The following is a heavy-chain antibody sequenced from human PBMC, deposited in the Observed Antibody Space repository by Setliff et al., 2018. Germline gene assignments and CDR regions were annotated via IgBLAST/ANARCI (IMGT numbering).Heavy chain of an antibody. CDR1: GDSISSSNYY. Sequence: PSETLSLTCTVSGDSISSSNYYWGWIRQPPGKGLEWIAAIKYSGSTSFNPSLKSRVTISVDKSKSQFSLKLGSVTAVDTAVYYCARQGTYCDGGGGSCFPPNYWGQGTLVTVS. CDR3: ARQGTYCDGGGGSCFPPNY. D-gene: IGHD2-15*01. CDR2: IKYSGST. V-gene: IGHV4-39*01. J-gene: IGHJ4*02.